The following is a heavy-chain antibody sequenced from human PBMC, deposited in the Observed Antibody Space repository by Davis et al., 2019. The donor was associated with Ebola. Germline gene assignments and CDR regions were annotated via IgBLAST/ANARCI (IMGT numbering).Heavy chain of an antibody. J-gene: IGHJ4*02. V-gene: IGHV4-59*12. CDR1: GDSISGYY. Sequence: MPSETLSLTCTVSGDSISGYYWNWIRQPPGKGLEWIGYIYYSGGTNYNPSLKSRVTISVDTSKNQYSLKLSSVTAADTAVYYCARALGNWNYEWNYWGQGTLVTVSS. CDR2: IYYSGGT. D-gene: IGHD1-7*01. CDR3: ARALGNWNYEWNY.